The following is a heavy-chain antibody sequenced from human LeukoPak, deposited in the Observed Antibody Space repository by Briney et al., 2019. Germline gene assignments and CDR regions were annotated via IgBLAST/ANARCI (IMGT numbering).Heavy chain of an antibody. V-gene: IGHV1-2*02. Sequence: ASVKVSCKASGYTFTGYYMHWVRQAPGQGLEWMGWINPNSGGTNYAQKFQGRVTMTRDTSISTAYMELSRLRSDDTAVYYCARAIYGSGSYTAYWGQGTLVTVSS. CDR3: ARAIYGSGSYTAY. J-gene: IGHJ4*02. D-gene: IGHD3-10*01. CDR1: GYTFTGYY. CDR2: INPNSGGT.